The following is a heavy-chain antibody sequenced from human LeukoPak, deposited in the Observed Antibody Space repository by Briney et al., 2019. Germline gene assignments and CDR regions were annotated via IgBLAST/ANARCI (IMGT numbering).Heavy chain of an antibody. D-gene: IGHD1-26*01. Sequence: KTGGSLRLSCAASGFTFSSYSMNWVRQAPGKGLEWVSSISSSSSYIYYADSVKGRFTISRDNAKNSLYLQMNSLRAEDTAVYYCTRDRRGSYYAAPDYWGQGTLVTVSS. CDR2: ISSSSSYI. J-gene: IGHJ4*02. CDR1: GFTFSSYS. V-gene: IGHV3-21*01. CDR3: TRDRRGSYYAAPDY.